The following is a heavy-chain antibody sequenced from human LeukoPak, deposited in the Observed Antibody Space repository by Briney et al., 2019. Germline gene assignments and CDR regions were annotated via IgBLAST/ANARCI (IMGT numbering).Heavy chain of an antibody. CDR1: GFTFNTYA. CDR2: IWHDVSHK. CDR3: ARKIFGSGSYPDF. Sequence: GGSLRLSCAASGFTFNTYAMHWVRHAPDQGLEWVALIWHDVSHKFYTNSVRGQLTISRDNSKNTVYLQMNNLRPEDTAVYYCARKIFGSGSYPDFWGQGTLVTVSS. D-gene: IGHD3-10*01. V-gene: IGHV3-33*01. J-gene: IGHJ4*02.